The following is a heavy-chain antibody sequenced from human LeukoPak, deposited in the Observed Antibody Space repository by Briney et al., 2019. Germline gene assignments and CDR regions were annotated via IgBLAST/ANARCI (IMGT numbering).Heavy chain of an antibody. CDR1: GYTFTSYG. V-gene: IGHV1-18*01. D-gene: IGHD2-2*02. CDR3: ARGFRCISTTCYTNWFGP. J-gene: IGHJ5*02. CDR2: ISTYNGNT. Sequence: GASVKVSCKASGYTFTSYGINWVRQAPGQGLEWMGWISTYNGNTKYAQNLQGRVTMTTDTSMSTTYMELRGLKSDDTAVYYCARGFRCISTTCYTNWFGPWGQGTLVTVSS.